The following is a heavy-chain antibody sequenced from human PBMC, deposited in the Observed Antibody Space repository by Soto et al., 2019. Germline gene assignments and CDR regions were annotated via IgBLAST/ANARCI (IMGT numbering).Heavy chain of an antibody. Sequence: QVQLVESGGGVVQPGRSLRLSCAASGFTFSSYGMHWVRQAPGKGLEWVAVISYDGSNKYYADSVKGRFTISRDNSKNTLYLQMNSLRAEDTAVYYCAKDRGGQQWLVQDYWGQGTLVTVSS. CDR1: GFTFSSYG. V-gene: IGHV3-30*18. J-gene: IGHJ4*02. CDR2: ISYDGSNK. D-gene: IGHD6-19*01. CDR3: AKDRGGQQWLVQDY.